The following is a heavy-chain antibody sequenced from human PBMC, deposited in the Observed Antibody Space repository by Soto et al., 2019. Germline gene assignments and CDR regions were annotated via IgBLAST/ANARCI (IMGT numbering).Heavy chain of an antibody. V-gene: IGHV3-48*03. CDR2: ITGGGAT. CDR1: GFPFNNFE. J-gene: IGHJ4*02. D-gene: IGHD3-16*01. CDR3: VGGGLSYFDH. Sequence: LRLSCVASGFPFNNFEMNWIRQAPGKGLEWISYITGGGATYYADSVKGRFAISRDNAKNSLFLQMNSVGVGDTAVYYCVGGGLSYFDHWGRGTLVTVSS.